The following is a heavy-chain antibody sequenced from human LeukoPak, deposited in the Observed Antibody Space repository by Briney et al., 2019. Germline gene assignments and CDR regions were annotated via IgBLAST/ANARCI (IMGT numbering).Heavy chain of an antibody. CDR2: INAGNSNT. CDR3: ARSRVGDIVVVPAAIRGRGGWFDP. Sequence: ASVKVSCKASGYTFTSYAMHWVRQAPGQRLEWMGWINAGNSNTKYSQKFQGRVTITRDTSASTAYMELSSLRSEDTAVYYCARSRVGDIVVVPAAIRGRGGWFDPWGQGTLVTVSS. CDR1: GYTFTSYA. D-gene: IGHD2-2*02. J-gene: IGHJ5*02. V-gene: IGHV1-3*01.